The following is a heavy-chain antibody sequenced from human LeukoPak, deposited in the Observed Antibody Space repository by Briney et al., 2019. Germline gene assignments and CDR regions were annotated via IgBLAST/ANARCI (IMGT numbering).Heavy chain of an antibody. V-gene: IGHV1-18*01. CDR1: GYTYIGYG. D-gene: IGHD2-15*01. CDR3: ARDATLSQGFFDY. CDR2: ISAYNGNT. Sequence: ASVKVSCKPSGYTYIGYGISWVRQAPGQGLEWMRWISAYNGNTNYAQKLQGRVTMTTDTSTSTAYMELRSLRSDDTAVYYCARDATLSQGFFDYWGQGTVVTVSS. J-gene: IGHJ4*02.